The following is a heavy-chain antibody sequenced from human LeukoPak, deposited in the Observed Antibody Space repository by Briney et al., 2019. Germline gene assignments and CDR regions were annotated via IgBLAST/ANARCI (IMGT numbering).Heavy chain of an antibody. Sequence: GGSLRLSCAASGFTFSSYAMNWVRQAPGKGLEWVAYIRSSGSPIYYADSVKGRFTISRDNAKNSLYLQMNSLRDEDTAVYYCVRDPDALDYWGQGTLVTVSS. V-gene: IGHV3-48*02. CDR2: IRSSGSPI. J-gene: IGHJ4*02. CDR1: GFTFSSYA. CDR3: VRDPDALDY.